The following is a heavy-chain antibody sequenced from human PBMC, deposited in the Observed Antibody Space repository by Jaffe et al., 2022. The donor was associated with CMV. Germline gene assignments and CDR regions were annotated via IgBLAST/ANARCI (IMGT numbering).Heavy chain of an antibody. Sequence: EVQLVESGGGLVQPGGSLRLSCAASGFTFSSYEMNWVRQAPGKGLEWVSYISSSGSTIYYADSVKGRFTISRDNAKNSLYLQMNSLRAEDTAVYYCAREKSIAVASKVYYYYYYMDVWGKGTTVTVSS. J-gene: IGHJ6*03. V-gene: IGHV3-48*03. CDR1: GFTFSSYE. CDR2: ISSSGSTI. D-gene: IGHD6-19*01. CDR3: AREKSIAVASKVYYYYYYMDV.